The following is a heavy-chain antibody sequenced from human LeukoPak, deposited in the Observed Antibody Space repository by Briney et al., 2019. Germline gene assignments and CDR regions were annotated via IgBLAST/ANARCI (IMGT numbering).Heavy chain of an antibody. CDR1: GFTFSGFW. D-gene: IGHD5-24*01. CDR3: AKEGRSLQTY. CDR2: INSDGSEG. Sequence: PTGGSLRLSCAVSGFTFSGFWMSWSRQAPGKGLEWVASINSDGSEGYYADVVKGRFTISRDNAKNSLYLQMNSLRVEDTAVYYCAKEGRSLQTYWGQGTLVTVSS. J-gene: IGHJ4*02. V-gene: IGHV3-7*03.